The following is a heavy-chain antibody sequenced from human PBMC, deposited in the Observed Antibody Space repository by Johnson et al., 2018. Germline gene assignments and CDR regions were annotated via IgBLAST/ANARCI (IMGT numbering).Heavy chain of an antibody. V-gene: IGHV3-48*02. J-gene: IGHJ6*02. CDR2: ISSSSSTI. CDR3: ARDQGYYGSGSYMDG. CDR1: GFTFSSYS. Sequence: VRLVESGGGLVQPGGSLRLSCAASGFTFSSYSMNWVRQAPGKGLEWVSYISSSSSTIYYADSVKGRFTISRDNAKNSLYLQMNSLSDEETAVYYCARDQGYYGSGSYMDGWGQGTTVTVSS. D-gene: IGHD3-10*01.